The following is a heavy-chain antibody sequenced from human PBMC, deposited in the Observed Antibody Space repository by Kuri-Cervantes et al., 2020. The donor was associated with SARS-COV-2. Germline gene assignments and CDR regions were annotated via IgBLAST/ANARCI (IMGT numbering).Heavy chain of an antibody. CDR3: ARSTPFRRLVVISQGGAFDI. CDR2: ISYSGNT. CDR1: GDSISSYY. Sequence: SETLSLTCTVSGDSISSYYWSWIRQPPGKGLEWIGYISYSGNTNYNPSLKSRVTISVDTSKNQFSLRLSSVTAADTAVYYCARSTPFRRLVVISQGGAFDIWGQGTMVTVSS. J-gene: IGHJ3*02. D-gene: IGHD3-22*01. V-gene: IGHV4-59*01.